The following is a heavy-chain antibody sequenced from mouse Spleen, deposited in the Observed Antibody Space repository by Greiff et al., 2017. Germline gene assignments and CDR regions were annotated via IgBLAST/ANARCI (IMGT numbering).Heavy chain of an antibody. Sequence: EVKLMESGGGLVQPGGSLKLSCATSGFTFSDYYMYWVRQTPEKRLEWVAYISNGGGSTYYPDTVKGRFTISRDNAKNTLYLQMSRLKSEDTAMYYCARRGLWDYFDYWGQGTTLTVSS. D-gene: IGHD1-1*01. CDR2: ISNGGGST. CDR1: GFTFSDYY. CDR3: ARRGLWDYFDY. V-gene: IGHV5-12*02. J-gene: IGHJ2*01.